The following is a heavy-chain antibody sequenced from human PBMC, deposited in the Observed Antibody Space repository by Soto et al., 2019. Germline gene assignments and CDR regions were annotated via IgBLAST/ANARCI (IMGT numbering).Heavy chain of an antibody. CDR2: IKSKSDGGTT. CDR3: TTDLWRIAVVVGSTGYFNP. V-gene: IGHV3-15*01. Sequence: GGSLRLSCAASGFTFSDAWISWVRQAPGKGLDWVGRIKSKSDGGTTEYAAPVGGRFTISRDDSKNTLYLQMNSLKTEDTAVYYCTTDLWRIAVVVGSTGYFNPWGQGTPVTVS. CDR1: GFTFSDAW. D-gene: IGHD2-15*01. J-gene: IGHJ5*02.